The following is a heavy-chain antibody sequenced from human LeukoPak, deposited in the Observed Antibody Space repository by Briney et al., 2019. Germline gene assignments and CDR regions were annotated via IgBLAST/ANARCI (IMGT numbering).Heavy chain of an antibody. Sequence: GGSLRLSCAASGFTFSSYAMSWVRQAPGKGLEWVSAISGSGGGTYYADSVKGRFTISRDNSKNTLYLQMNSLRAEDTAVYYCAKTAPSGVVVIRAAAFDIWGQGTMVTVSS. V-gene: IGHV3-23*01. CDR1: GFTFSSYA. CDR3: AKTAPSGVVVIRAAAFDI. CDR2: ISGSGGGT. D-gene: IGHD3-22*01. J-gene: IGHJ3*02.